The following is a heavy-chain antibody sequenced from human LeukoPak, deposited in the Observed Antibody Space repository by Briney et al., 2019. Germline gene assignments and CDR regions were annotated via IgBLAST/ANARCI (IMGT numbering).Heavy chain of an antibody. CDR3: ARVLGYSNSHPLRY. V-gene: IGHV7-4-1*02. CDR2: INTNTGNP. CDR1: GYTFTSFT. Sequence: GASVKVSCKASGYTFTSFTMNLVRQAPGQGLEWMGLINTNTGNPTYAQGFTGRFVFSLDTSVSTAYLQISSLKAEDTAVYYCARVLGYSNSHPLRYWGQGTLVTVSS. D-gene: IGHD6-6*01. J-gene: IGHJ4*02.